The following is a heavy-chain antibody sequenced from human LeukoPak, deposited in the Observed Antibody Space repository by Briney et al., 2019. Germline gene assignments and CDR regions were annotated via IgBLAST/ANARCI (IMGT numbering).Heavy chain of an antibody. CDR3: ARGNVYSSSWYIMARDILKRGNFDY. CDR1: GGSFSGYY. V-gene: IGHV4-34*01. CDR2: INHSGST. Sequence: PSETLSLTCAVYGGSFSGYYWRWIRQPPGKGLEWIGEINHSGSTNYNPSLKSRVTISVDTSKNQFSLKLSSVTAADTAVYYCARGNVYSSSWYIMARDILKRGNFDYWGQGTLVTVSS. J-gene: IGHJ4*02. D-gene: IGHD6-13*01.